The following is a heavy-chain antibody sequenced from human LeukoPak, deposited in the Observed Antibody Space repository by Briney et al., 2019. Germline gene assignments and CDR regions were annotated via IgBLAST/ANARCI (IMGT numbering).Heavy chain of an antibody. V-gene: IGHV3-23*01. CDR3: AKDYVDYYGSGSPPSFDY. Sequence: GGSLRLSCAASGFTFSSYAMSWVRRAPGKGLEWVSAISGSGGSTYYADSVKGRFTISRDNSKNTLYLQMNSLRAEDTAVYYCAKDYVDYYGSGSPPSFDYWGQGTLVTVSS. J-gene: IGHJ4*02. CDR1: GFTFSSYA. CDR2: ISGSGGST. D-gene: IGHD3-10*01.